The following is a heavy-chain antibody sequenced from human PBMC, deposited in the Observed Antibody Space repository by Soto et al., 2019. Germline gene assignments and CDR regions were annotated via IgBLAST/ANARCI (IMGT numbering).Heavy chain of an antibody. J-gene: IGHJ5*02. Sequence: QVQLVQSGAEVKKPVASVKVYCKASGYTFTSFHISWVRQAPGQGLEWMGWISAYNGNTNYEQNLQGRVTMTTDTATSTAYMELRSLRSDDTAMYYCARDSPPIASWGQGTLVTVSS. CDR3: ARDSPPIAS. CDR2: ISAYNGNT. V-gene: IGHV1-18*01. CDR1: GYTFTSFH. D-gene: IGHD3-3*02.